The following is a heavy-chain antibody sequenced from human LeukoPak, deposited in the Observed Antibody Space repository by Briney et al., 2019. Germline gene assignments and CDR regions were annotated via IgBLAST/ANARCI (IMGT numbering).Heavy chain of an antibody. CDR1: GGSISSSSYY. J-gene: IGHJ3*02. CDR3: ARRQTWIGDAFDI. V-gene: IGHV4-39*01. CDR2: IYYSGST. D-gene: IGHD5-12*01. Sequence: KSSETLSLTCTVSGGSISSSSYYWGWIRQPPGKGLEWIGNIYYSGSTYYNPSLKSRVTISVDTSKNQFSLKLTSVTAADTAFYYCARRQTWIGDAFDIWGQGTMVTVSS.